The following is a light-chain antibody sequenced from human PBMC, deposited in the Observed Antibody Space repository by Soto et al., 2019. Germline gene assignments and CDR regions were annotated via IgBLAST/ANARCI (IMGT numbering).Light chain of an antibody. V-gene: IGKV4-1*01. Sequence: DIVMTQSPDSLAVSLVERATINCKSSQSLLRSSDNKNAFAWYQQTPGQPPKLLIYWASTRESGVPYRFSGSGSGTDFTLTISSLQTEDVAVYHRQPYYNSWMFGQGTKVEI. CDR2: WAS. J-gene: IGKJ1*01. CDR1: QSLLRSSDNKNA. CDR3: QPYYNSWM.